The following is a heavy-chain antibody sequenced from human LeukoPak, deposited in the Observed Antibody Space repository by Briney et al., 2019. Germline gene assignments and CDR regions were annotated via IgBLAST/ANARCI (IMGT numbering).Heavy chain of an antibody. V-gene: IGHV3-7*01. J-gene: IGHJ4*02. CDR1: GFTFSTYG. CDR2: IKYYGSEK. Sequence: PGGSLRLSCAASGFTFSTYGISWVRQAPGKGLEWVANIKYYGSEKYYVDSVRGRFTISRDNAKNSLYLQMNSLRAEDTAVYYCASALPADHFDFWGQGTLVTVSS. CDR3: ASALPADHFDF.